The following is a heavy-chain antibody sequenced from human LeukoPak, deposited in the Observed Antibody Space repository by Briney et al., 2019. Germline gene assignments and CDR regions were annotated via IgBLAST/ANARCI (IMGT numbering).Heavy chain of an antibody. J-gene: IGHJ4*02. V-gene: IGHV3-21*01. Sequence: GGSLLLSCAASGFTFSSYSMNWGRPAPGKGREWVSSISSSSSYIYYADSVKGRFTISRDNAKNSLYLQMNSLRAEDTAVYYCARDASSSGWYDYWGQGTLVTVSS. CDR1: GFTFSSYS. CDR2: ISSSSSYI. D-gene: IGHD6-19*01. CDR3: ARDASSSGWYDY.